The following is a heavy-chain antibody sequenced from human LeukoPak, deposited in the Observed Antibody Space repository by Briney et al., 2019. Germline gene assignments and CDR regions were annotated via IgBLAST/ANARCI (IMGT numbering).Heavy chain of an antibody. V-gene: IGHV3-43*02. CDR3: AKDPTIRGDILTGYYGGWFDP. D-gene: IGHD3-9*01. CDR1: GFTFDDYA. CDR2: ISGDGGST. J-gene: IGHJ5*02. Sequence: GGSLRLFCAASGFTFDDYAMHWGRQAPGKGLEWVSLISGDGGSTYYADSVKGRFTISRDNSKNSLYLQMNSLRTEDTALYYCAKDPTIRGDILTGYYGGWFDPWGQGTLVTVSS.